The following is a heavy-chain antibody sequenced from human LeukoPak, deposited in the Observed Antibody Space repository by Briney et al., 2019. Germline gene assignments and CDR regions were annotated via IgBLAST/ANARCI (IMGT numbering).Heavy chain of an antibody. CDR3: ARAALRGVHLNWFDP. Sequence: SETLSLTCTVSGGSISSSSYYWGWIRQPPGKGLEWIGSIYYSGSTYYNPSLKSRVTISVDTSKNQFSLKLSSVTAADTAVYYCARAALRGVHLNWFDPWGQGTLVTVSS. D-gene: IGHD3-10*01. CDR2: IYYSGST. J-gene: IGHJ5*02. V-gene: IGHV4-39*07. CDR1: GGSISSSSYY.